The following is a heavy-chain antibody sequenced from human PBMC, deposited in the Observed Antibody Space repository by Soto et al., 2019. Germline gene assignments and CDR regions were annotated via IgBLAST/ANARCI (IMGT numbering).Heavy chain of an antibody. CDR1: GYTFTRYG. V-gene: IGHV1-18*01. D-gene: IGHD3-3*01. CDR2: ISAYNGNT. Sequence: ASVKVSCQASGYTFTRYGISWVRQAPGQGLEWMGWISAYNGNTNYAQKLQGRVTMTTDTSTSTAYMELRSLRSDDTAVYYCARDQVTMPLRTYYGMDVWGQGTTVTVSS. CDR3: ARDQVTMPLRTYYGMDV. J-gene: IGHJ6*02.